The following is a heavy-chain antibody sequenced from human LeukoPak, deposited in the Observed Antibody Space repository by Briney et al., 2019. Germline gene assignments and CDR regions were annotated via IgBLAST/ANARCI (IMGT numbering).Heavy chain of an antibody. CDR1: GYTFSGYY. CDR3: ARGRGGATTGFDH. V-gene: IGHV1-2*02. CDR2: INSNSGAR. J-gene: IGHJ4*02. D-gene: IGHD1-26*01. Sequence: RRASVKVSCKASGYTFSGYYMHWVRQAPGQGLESTGWINSNSGARNYAPTFQGRVTFSRDNSISTAYMELSSLRSDDTAIYYCARGRGGATTGFDHWGQGTLVTVSS.